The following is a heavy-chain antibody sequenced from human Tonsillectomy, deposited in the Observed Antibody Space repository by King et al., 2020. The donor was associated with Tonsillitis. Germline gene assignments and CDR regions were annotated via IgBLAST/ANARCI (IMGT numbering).Heavy chain of an antibody. D-gene: IGHD2-15*01. CDR2: ISGSGGST. J-gene: IGHJ4*02. CDR3: AKLNCSGCSCYSDY. CDR1: GFTFSSYA. Sequence: VQLVESGGGLVQPGGSLRLSCAASGFTFSSYAMRWVRQAPGKGLEWVSAISGSGGSTYYADSVKGRLTISRDNSKNTLYLQMNSLRAEDTAVYYCAKLNCSGCSCYSDYWGQGTLVTVSS. V-gene: IGHV3-23*04.